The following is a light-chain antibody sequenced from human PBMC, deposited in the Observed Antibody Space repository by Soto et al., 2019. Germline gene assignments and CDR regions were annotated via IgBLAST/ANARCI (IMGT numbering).Light chain of an antibody. CDR2: EVS. CDR1: SSDVGGYNY. V-gene: IGLV2-8*01. J-gene: IGLJ1*01. Sequence: QSALTQPPSASGSPGQSVTISCTGTSSDVGGYNYVSWHQQHPGKAPKLLIYEVSKRPSGVPDRFSGSKSGNTASLTVSGLQAEDEADYYCISYARSDTYVFGTGTKVTVL. CDR3: ISYARSDTYV.